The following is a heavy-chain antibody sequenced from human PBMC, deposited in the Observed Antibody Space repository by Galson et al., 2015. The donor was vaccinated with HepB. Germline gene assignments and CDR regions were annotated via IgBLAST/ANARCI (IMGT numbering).Heavy chain of an antibody. CDR3: AHGPSGYSSFDY. V-gene: IGHV2-5*02. D-gene: IGHD5-12*01. Sequence: PSLVKPTQTLTLTCTLSGFSLRTSGVGVGWIRQPPGKALEWLALIYWDDDKRYSPSLRSRLTITKDTSKNQVVLTMTNMDPVDTATYYCAHGPSGYSSFDYWGQGTLVTVSS. J-gene: IGHJ4*02. CDR2: IYWDDDK. CDR1: GFSLRTSGVG.